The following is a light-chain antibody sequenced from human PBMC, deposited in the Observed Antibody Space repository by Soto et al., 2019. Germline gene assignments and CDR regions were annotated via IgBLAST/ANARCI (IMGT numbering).Light chain of an antibody. CDR2: EVS. CDR3: SSYTISSPYV. Sequence: QSVLSQPACVSLSPGQSITISCTGTSSDIGGYIYVSWYQHHPGKAPKLIVYEVSNRPSGVSSRFSGSKSGNTASLTISGLQPEDEADYYCSSYTISSPYVFGTGTKVTVL. V-gene: IGLV2-14*01. J-gene: IGLJ1*01. CDR1: SSDIGGYIY.